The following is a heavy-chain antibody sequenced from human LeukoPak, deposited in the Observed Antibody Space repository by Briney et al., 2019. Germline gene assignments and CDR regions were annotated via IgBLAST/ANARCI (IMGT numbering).Heavy chain of an antibody. D-gene: IGHD6-19*01. CDR1: GGSISSSSYY. J-gene: IGHJ5*02. CDR3: ERGWGSGDWFDP. Sequence: SETLSLTCTVSGGSISSSSYYWSWIRQPAGKVLEWIGRIYTSKSTNYNPSLLSRVTISVETSKNQVSLKLSSVTAADTAVYYCERGWGSGDWFDPWGQGTLVTVSS. V-gene: IGHV4-61*02. CDR2: IYTSKST.